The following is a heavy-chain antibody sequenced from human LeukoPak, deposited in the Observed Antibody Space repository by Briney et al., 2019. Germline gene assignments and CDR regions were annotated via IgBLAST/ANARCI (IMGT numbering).Heavy chain of an antibody. CDR1: GFTFSSYG. CDR3: AKDRSNSWTFDY. V-gene: IGHV3-30*18. Sequence: PGRSLRLSCTASGFTFSSYGMHWVRQAPGKGLEWVANIASDGSDRHYADSVKGRFTISRDNSENTVYLQMNSLRGEDTAVYYCAKDRSNSWTFDYWGQGTLVTVSS. D-gene: IGHD6-13*01. CDR2: IASDGSDR. J-gene: IGHJ4*02.